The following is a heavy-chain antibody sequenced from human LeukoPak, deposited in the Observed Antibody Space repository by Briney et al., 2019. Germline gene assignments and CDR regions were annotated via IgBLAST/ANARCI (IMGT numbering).Heavy chain of an antibody. Sequence: SETLSLTCAVHGGSFSGYYWNWVRQPPGKGLEWIGVIHHSGSTNYNPSLKSRLTISVDTSKNQFSLKMDSVTAADTALYYCATTEGYWGQGNLVTVSS. D-gene: IGHD1-26*01. V-gene: IGHV4-34*01. CDR3: ATTEGY. CDR1: GGSFSGYY. CDR2: IHHSGST. J-gene: IGHJ4*02.